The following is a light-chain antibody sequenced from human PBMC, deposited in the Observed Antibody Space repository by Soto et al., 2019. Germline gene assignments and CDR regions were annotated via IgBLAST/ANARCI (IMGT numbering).Light chain of an antibody. J-gene: IGKJ1*01. CDR3: QQTYSTWT. Sequence: IQITQSPSSLSASVGDRVTITFRASHNIINFLNWYQQRPGKAPELLIYAASNLQSGVPSRFSGSGSGTAFTLTISSLRPADFATYYCQQTYSTWTFGQGTKVDIK. CDR2: AAS. V-gene: IGKV1-39*01. CDR1: HNIINF.